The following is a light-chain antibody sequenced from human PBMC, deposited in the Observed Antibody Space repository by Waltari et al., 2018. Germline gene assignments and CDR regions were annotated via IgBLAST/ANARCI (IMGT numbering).Light chain of an antibody. V-gene: IGKV3-15*01. Sequence: EIVMTQSPATLSVSPGERATLSCRASQSVRSNLAWYQQKPGQAPRLLIYGASTRATGVPARFSGSGSGTEFTLTISSLQSEDFADYYCQQYDSWPPGITFGGGTKVEIK. J-gene: IGKJ4*01. CDR1: QSVRSN. CDR3: QQYDSWPPGIT. CDR2: GAS.